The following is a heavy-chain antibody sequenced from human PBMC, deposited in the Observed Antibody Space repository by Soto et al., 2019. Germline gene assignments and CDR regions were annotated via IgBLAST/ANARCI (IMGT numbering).Heavy chain of an antibody. D-gene: IGHD2-15*01. CDR2: IIPIFGTA. CDR3: ARSSPLNIVVVVAATSYYYGMDV. J-gene: IGHJ6*02. CDR1: GGTFCSYA. V-gene: IGHV1-69*13. Sequence: GASVKVSCKSSGGTFCSYAISWVRQAPGQGLEWMGGIIPIFGTANYAQKFQGRVTITADESTSTAYMELSSLRSEDTAVYYCARSSPLNIVVVVAATSYYYGMDVWGQGTTVTVSS.